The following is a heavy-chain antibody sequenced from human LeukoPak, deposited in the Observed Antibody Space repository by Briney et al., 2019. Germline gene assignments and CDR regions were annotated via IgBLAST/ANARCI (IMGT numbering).Heavy chain of an antibody. Sequence: SETLSLTCTVSGGSISSYYWSWIRQPPGKGLEWIGYIYYSGSTNYNPSLKSRVTMSVDTSKNQFSLKLSSVTAADTAVYYCARTSGSYHGYAFDIWGQGTMVTVSS. CDR1: GGSISSYY. CDR2: IYYSGST. V-gene: IGHV4-59*12. D-gene: IGHD1-26*01. CDR3: ARTSGSYHGYAFDI. J-gene: IGHJ3*02.